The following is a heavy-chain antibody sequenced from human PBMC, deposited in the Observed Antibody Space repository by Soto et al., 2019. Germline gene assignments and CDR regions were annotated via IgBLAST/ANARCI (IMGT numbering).Heavy chain of an antibody. J-gene: IGHJ6*02. D-gene: IGHD2-2*03. CDR3: TRVDPPDYYGMDV. CDR1: GFTFGDYA. V-gene: IGHV3-49*04. CDR2: IRSKVYGGTT. Sequence: AGGSLILSCPASGFTFGDYAMIWVRQAPGKGLEWVSFIRSKVYGGTTEYAASVKDRFTISGDDFKSIAYLQMNSLKTEDTAVYYCTRVDPPDYYGMDVWGQGTTVTVSS.